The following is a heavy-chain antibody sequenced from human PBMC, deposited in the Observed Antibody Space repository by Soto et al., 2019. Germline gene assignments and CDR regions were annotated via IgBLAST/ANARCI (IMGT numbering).Heavy chain of an antibody. V-gene: IGHV1-2*02. Sequence: QVQLVQCGAAVKKPGASVKVSCKASGYTFTDYYVHWVRQAPGQGLEWMGWINPNSGGTKSAQKFQGRVTMTRDTSISTAYMELSRLRSDDTAVYYCARRKGDYYDSSGYHYYFDYWGQGTLVTVSS. J-gene: IGHJ4*02. CDR2: INPNSGGT. D-gene: IGHD3-22*01. CDR3: ARRKGDYYDSSGYHYYFDY. CDR1: GYTFTDYY.